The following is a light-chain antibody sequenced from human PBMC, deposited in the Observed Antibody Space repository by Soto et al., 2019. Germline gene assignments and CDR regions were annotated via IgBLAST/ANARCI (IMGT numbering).Light chain of an antibody. CDR2: AAS. Sequence: IQVTQSPSSLSASVGDRVTITRRASQGITSYLAWYRQKPGKAPKLLIYAASALQTGVSSRFSGSGYGTDFALTISNLQPEDFATYFCQQLYSYPLTFGGGTTVEF. CDR3: QQLYSYPLT. V-gene: IGKV1-9*01. J-gene: IGKJ4*01. CDR1: QGITSY.